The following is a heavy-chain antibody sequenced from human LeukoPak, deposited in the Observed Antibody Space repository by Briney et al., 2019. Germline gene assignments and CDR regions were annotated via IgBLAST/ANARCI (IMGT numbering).Heavy chain of an antibody. CDR1: GYTFSGFY. J-gene: IGHJ3*02. V-gene: IGHV1-2*02. CDR3: ARDQRVIVATGLPLAFDI. Sequence: ASVKVSCKASGYTFSGFYIHWVRQAPGQGLEWMGWINPNSGGTNYAQKFQGRVTMTRDTSISTAYMELSRLRSDDTAVYYCARDQRVIVATGLPLAFDIWGQGTMVTVSS. CDR2: INPNSGGT. D-gene: IGHD5-12*01.